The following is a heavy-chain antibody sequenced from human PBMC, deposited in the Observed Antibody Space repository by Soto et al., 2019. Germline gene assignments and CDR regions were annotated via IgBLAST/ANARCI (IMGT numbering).Heavy chain of an antibody. CDR2: FDPEDGET. V-gene: IGHV1-24*01. D-gene: IGHD3-10*01. J-gene: IGHJ5*02. CDR1: GYTLTELS. CDR3: ATEYYYGSGSRGWFDP. Sequence: GASVKVSCKVSGYTLTELSMHWVRQAPGKGLEWMGGFDPEDGETIYAQKFQGRVTMTEDTPTDTAYMELSSLRSEDTAVYYCATEYYYGSGSRGWFDPWGQGTLVTVSS.